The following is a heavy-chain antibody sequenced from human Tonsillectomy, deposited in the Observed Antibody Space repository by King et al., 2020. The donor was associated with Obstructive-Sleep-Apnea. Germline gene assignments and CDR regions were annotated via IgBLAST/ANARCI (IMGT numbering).Heavy chain of an antibody. CDR3: VKGAVFGVVNMGY. V-gene: IGHV3-30*18. CDR1: GFSFSNYG. D-gene: IGHD3-3*01. CDR2: ISYDGSNK. Sequence: VQLVESGGGVVQPGRSLRLSCAASGFSFSNYGIHWVRQAPGKGLEWVAVISYDGSNKYYAASVKGRFTISRDNSKNTLYLQMNSLRPEDTAVYYCVKGAVFGVVNMGYWGQGTLVTVSS. J-gene: IGHJ4*02.